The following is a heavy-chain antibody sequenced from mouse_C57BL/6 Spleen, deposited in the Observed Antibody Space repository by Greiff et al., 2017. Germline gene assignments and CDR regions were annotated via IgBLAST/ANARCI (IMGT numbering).Heavy chain of an antibody. CDR3: ARAYGNYDYAIDY. V-gene: IGHV1-64*01. D-gene: IGHD2-1*01. CDR1: GYTFTSYW. CDR2: IHPNSGST. Sequence: QVQLQQPGAELVKPGASVKLSCKASGYTFTSYWMHWVKQRPGQGLEWIGMIHPNSGSTNYNEKFKSKATLPVAKSSSTAYMQLNSLTSEDSAVYYCARAYGNYDYAIDYWGQGTSVTVST. J-gene: IGHJ4*01.